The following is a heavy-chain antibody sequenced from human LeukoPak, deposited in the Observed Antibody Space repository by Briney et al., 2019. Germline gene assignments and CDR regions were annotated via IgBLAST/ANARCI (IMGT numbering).Heavy chain of an antibody. CDR1: GGSISSSSYY. Sequence: SETLSLTCTVSGGSISSSSYYWGWIRQPPGKGLEWIGSIYYSGSTYYNPSLKSRVTISVDTSKNQFSLKLSSVTAADTAVYFCARGILPGPSDFWGQGILVTVSS. J-gene: IGHJ4*02. V-gene: IGHV4-39*07. D-gene: IGHD2-8*02. CDR3: ARGILPGPSDF. CDR2: IYYSGST.